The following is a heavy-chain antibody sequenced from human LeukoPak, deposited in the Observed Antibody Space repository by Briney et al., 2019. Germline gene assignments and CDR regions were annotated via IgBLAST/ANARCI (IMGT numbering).Heavy chain of an antibody. D-gene: IGHD3-3*01. CDR1: GGSISSSSYY. Sequence: SETLSLTCTVSGGSISSSSYYWGWIRQPPGKGLEWIGSIHYSGSTYYNPSLKSRVTISLDTSKSQFSLKVRYVTAADTAVYYCARGLNDSWTGENYWGQGTLVTVSS. CDR3: ARGLNDSWTGENY. CDR2: IHYSGST. V-gene: IGHV4-39*07. J-gene: IGHJ4*02.